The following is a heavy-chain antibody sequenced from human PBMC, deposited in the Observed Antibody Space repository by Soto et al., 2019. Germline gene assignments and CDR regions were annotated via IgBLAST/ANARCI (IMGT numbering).Heavy chain of an antibody. Sequence: ASAKVSCKASGYTFTSCAMHWVHQAPGQRLEWMGWINAGNGNTKYSQKFQGRVTITRDTSASTAYMELSSLRSEDTAVYYCASVFSIVGARRDYGMDVWGQGTTVTVSS. J-gene: IGHJ6*02. CDR2: INAGNGNT. D-gene: IGHD1-26*01. V-gene: IGHV1-3*01. CDR1: GYTFTSCA. CDR3: ASVFSIVGARRDYGMDV.